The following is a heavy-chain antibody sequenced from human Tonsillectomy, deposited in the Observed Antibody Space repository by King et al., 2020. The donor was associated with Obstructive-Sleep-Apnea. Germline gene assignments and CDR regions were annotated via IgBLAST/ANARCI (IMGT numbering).Heavy chain of an antibody. CDR2: IKPILGVA. J-gene: IGHJ4*02. V-gene: IGHV1-69*04. D-gene: IGHD1-26*01. CDR3: ARYVVGTVGATVGATDPPEYYFHY. CDR1: GGTFSNYA. Sequence: QLVQSGAEMKKPGSSVKVSCKASGGTFSNYAIIWVRQAPGQGLEWMGGIKPILGVANHAQKFQGRVIIAADKSTNTSYMGLSSLTSEDTAVYYCARYVVGTVGATVGATDPPEYYFHYWGQGTLVTVSS.